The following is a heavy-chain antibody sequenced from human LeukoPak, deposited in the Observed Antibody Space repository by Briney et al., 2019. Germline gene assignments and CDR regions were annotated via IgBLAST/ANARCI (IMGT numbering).Heavy chain of an antibody. CDR2: IYTSGST. D-gene: IGHD6-13*01. CDR1: GGSISSGSYY. J-gene: IGHJ5*02. V-gene: IGHV4-61*02. Sequence: PSETLSLTCTVSGGSISSGSYYWRWIRQPAGKGLEWIGRIYTSGSTNYNPSLKSRVTISVDTSKNQFSLKLSSVTAAAPAVSYCARGDSQSWYDWCDPWGQGTVVPVSS. CDR3: ARGDSQSWYDWCDP.